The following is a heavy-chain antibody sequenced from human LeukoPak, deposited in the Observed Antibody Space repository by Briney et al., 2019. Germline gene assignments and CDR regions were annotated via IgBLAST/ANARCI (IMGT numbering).Heavy chain of an antibody. CDR3: AREDPVGDGYNIDY. CDR1: GYTFTGYY. V-gene: IGHV7-4-1*02. Sequence: ASVKVSCKASGYTFTGYYMHWVRQAPGQGLEWMGWINTNTGNPTYAQGFTGRFVFSLDTSVSTAYLQISSLKAEDTAVYYCAREDPVGDGYNIDYWGQGTLVTVSS. CDR2: INTNTGNP. D-gene: IGHD5-24*01. J-gene: IGHJ4*02.